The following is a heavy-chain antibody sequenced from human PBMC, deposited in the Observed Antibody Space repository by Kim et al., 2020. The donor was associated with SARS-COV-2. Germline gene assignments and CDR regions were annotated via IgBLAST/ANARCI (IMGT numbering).Heavy chain of an antibody. D-gene: IGHD3-16*02. CDR1: GFTFGYYG. CDR2: ISWNSDSI. Sequence: GGSLRLSCAASGFTFGYYGMHWVRRGPGKGLEWVSGISWNSDSIGYADSVKGRFPXSXDHAKNSLSLXMNSLRVEDTXXYYCXKGLLRLGKLSVDFNYWGXGTXXXVSS. CDR3: XKGLLRLGKLSVDFNY. V-gene: IGHV3-9*01. J-gene: IGHJ4*02.